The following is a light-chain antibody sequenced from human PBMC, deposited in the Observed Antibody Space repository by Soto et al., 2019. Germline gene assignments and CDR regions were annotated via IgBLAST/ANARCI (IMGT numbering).Light chain of an antibody. CDR1: QSVSNN. V-gene: IGKV3-15*01. Sequence: EIVMTQSPATLSVSPGERATLSCRASQSVSNNLAWYQQKPGQAHRLLIYHASTRATGIPARFSGSGSGTEFTLTLSILQSYVFAVYSWQHYNKWPLTFGGGKKVEIK. J-gene: IGKJ4*01. CDR2: HAS. CDR3: QHYNKWPLT.